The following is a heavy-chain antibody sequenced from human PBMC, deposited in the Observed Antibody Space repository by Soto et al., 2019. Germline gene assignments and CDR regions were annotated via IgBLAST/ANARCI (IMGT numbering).Heavy chain of an antibody. J-gene: IGHJ5*01. CDR1: GGSISSYY. CDR2: IFYSGST. D-gene: IGHD3-10*02. CDR3: ASMIGDPVLSFDS. V-gene: IGHV4-59*01. Sequence: QVQLQESGPGLVKPSETLSLTCTVSGGSISSYYWSWIRQPPGTGLEWIGYIFYSGSTSYNPSLKSRVTISIDTSEYQFSLKANSVTAADTAVYYCASMIGDPVLSFDSWGQGTLVAVSS.